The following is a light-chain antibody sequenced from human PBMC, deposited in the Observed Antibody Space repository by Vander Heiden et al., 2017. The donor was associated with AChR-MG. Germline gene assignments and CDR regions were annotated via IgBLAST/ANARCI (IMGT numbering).Light chain of an antibody. Sequence: QSALTQPASVSGSPGQSITISCTGTSSDVGSYNFVSWYQLHPGKAPKVMIYEVSKRPSGVSNRFSGSKSGNTASLTISGLQADDEADYYCCSYAGSSTLVFGEGTKLTGL. CDR1: SSDVGSYNF. CDR3: CSYAGSSTLV. J-gene: IGLJ2*01. CDR2: EVS. V-gene: IGLV2-23*02.